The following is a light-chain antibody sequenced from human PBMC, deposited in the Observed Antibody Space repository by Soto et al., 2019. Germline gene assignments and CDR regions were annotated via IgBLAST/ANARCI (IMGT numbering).Light chain of an antibody. CDR2: EVT. Sequence: QSALTQPPSASGSPGQSVTISCTGTSSDVGGYNSVAWYQQHPGKAPKLIIYEVTKRPSGVPDRFSGSKSGNTASLTVSGLQPEDEADYFCHSYAGSIVFGGGTKVTVL. V-gene: IGLV2-8*01. J-gene: IGLJ3*02. CDR3: HSYAGSIV. CDR1: SSDVGGYNS.